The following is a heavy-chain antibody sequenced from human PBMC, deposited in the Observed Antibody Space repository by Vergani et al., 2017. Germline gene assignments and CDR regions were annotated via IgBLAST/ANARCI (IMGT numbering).Heavy chain of an antibody. D-gene: IGHD2-8*01. V-gene: IGHV4-31*03. J-gene: IGHJ4*02. Sequence: QVQLQESGPGLVRPSQTLSLTCTVSGGSISSGGYYWSWIRQHPGKGLEWIGYIYYSGSTYYNPSLKSRVTISVDTSKNQFSLKLSSVTAADTAVDYCARAPPYCTNGVCYFASLDYWGQGTLVTVSS. CDR2: IYYSGST. CDR1: GGSISSGGYY. CDR3: ARAPPYCTNGVCYFASLDY.